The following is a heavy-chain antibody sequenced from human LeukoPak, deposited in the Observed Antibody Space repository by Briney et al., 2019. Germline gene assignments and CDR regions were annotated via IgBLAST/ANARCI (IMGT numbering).Heavy chain of an antibody. J-gene: IGHJ4*02. CDR1: GGSLSGYY. CDR2: INHSASA. Sequence: SETLSLTCAVYGGSLSGYYWNWIRQVPGKGLEWIGEINHSASARYSPSLKSRVTMSVDTSKNQFSLKLTSVTAADTAIYYCAREIIWGTYRRLYYFDSWGQGTLVTVSS. D-gene: IGHD3-16*02. CDR3: AREIIWGTYRRLYYFDS. V-gene: IGHV4-34*01.